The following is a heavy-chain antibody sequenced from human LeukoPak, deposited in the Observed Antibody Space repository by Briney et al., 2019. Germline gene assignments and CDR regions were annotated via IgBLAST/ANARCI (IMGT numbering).Heavy chain of an antibody. Sequence: GGSLRLSCAASGFTVSRNYMSWVRQAPGKGLEWVSMIYSGGNTYYADSVKGRFTIPRDNSKNTLNLQMNSLRADDTAIYYCVKDSPTVGGYGMDVWGHGTTVTVSS. CDR2: IYSGGNT. V-gene: IGHV3-53*01. CDR3: VKDSPTVGGYGMDV. D-gene: IGHD1-26*01. CDR1: GFTVSRNY. J-gene: IGHJ6*02.